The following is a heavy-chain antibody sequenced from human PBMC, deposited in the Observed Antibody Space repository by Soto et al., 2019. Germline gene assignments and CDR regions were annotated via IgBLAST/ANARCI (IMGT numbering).Heavy chain of an antibody. D-gene: IGHD3-22*01. CDR3: ARGINMMVGLQEDAPDNYCLDS. CDR1: GGSFSGYY. J-gene: IGHJ4*02. Sequence: SETLSLTCALYGGSFSGYYWSWIRQSPGKGLEWIGEINHSGRTNQSPSLKSRVTISVDTSKNQFSLKLKSVTAADTAVYYCARGINMMVGLQEDAPDNYCLDSWGQGTLVTVSS. CDR2: INHSGRT. V-gene: IGHV4-34*01.